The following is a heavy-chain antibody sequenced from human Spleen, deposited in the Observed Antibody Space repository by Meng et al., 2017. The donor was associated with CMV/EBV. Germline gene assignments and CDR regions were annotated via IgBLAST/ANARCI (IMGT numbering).Heavy chain of an antibody. CDR3: ASGFEAGTTRFDY. Sequence: SVKVSCKASGDTFSSYAITWVRQAPGQGFEWMGGIIPFFDSVNYAQNFQGRVTITTDESTSTAYMELSSLRSEDTAVYYCASGFEAGTTRFDYWGQGTLVTVSS. D-gene: IGHD1-7*01. V-gene: IGHV1-69*05. J-gene: IGHJ4*02. CDR2: IIPFFDSV. CDR1: GDTFSSYA.